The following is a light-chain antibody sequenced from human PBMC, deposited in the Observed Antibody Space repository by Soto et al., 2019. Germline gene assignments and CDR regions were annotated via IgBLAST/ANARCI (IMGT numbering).Light chain of an antibody. Sequence: IVLTQSPGTLSLAPGERAALCCRASQSVESGYLAWSQQKPGQAPRLLIYGASSRATGIPDRFSGSGSGTDFTLTIGRLEPEDFAVYYCQQYGNSWTLGQGTKVDI. CDR1: QSVESGY. CDR3: QQYGNSWT. CDR2: GAS. J-gene: IGKJ1*01. V-gene: IGKV3-20*01.